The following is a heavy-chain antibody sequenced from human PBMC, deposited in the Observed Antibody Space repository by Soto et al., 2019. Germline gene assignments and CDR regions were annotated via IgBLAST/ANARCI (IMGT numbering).Heavy chain of an antibody. V-gene: IGHV5-51*01. CDR1: GYSFTSYW. CDR2: IYPGDSDT. D-gene: IGHD6-13*01. J-gene: IGHJ5*02. CDR3: ARTPSIAAAGKAGWFDP. Sequence: GESLKISCKGSGYSFTSYWIGGVRQMPGKGLEWRGIIYPGDSDTRYSPSLQGQVTISADKSISTAYLQWSSLTASDTAFYYCARTPSIAAAGKAGWFDPWGQGTLVTVSS.